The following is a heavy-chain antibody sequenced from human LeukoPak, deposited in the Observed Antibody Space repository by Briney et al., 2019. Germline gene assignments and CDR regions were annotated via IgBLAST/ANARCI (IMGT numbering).Heavy chain of an antibody. D-gene: IGHD3-16*01. CDR1: GVSISSGGYY. CDR2: IYYSGST. V-gene: IGHV4-31*03. CDR3: ERDTSLEPRYWYFDL. J-gene: IGHJ2*01. Sequence: PSETLSLTCTVSGVSISSGGYYWSWIRQHPGKVLEWVGYIYYSGSTYYNPSLKSRVTISVETSKKQFSLKLSSVTAADTAVYYWERDTSLEPRYWYFDLWGRGTLVTVSS.